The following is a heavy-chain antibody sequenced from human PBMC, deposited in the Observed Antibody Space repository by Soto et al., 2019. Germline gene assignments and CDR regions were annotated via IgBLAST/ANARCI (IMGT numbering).Heavy chain of an antibody. CDR2: INPNSGGT. Sequence: ASVKVSCKASGYTFSGYYIHWLRQAPGQGLEWMGWINPNSGGTNYAQEFQGRVTVTRDTPTSTAYMELSRLTSDDTAVYYCARSLTEGYCTITGCYTRPLYGMDVWGQGTTVTVSS. D-gene: IGHD2-2*02. J-gene: IGHJ6*02. V-gene: IGHV1-2*02. CDR3: ARSLTEGYCTITGCYTRPLYGMDV. CDR1: GYTFSGYY.